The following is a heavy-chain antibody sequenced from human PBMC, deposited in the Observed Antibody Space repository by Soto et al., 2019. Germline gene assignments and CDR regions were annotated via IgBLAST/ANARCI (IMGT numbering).Heavy chain of an antibody. CDR3: ARTFDTITYYFDY. J-gene: IGHJ4*02. CDR1: EFSFSAYA. CDR2: ISFDGNII. D-gene: IGHD3-9*01. V-gene: IGHV3-30-3*01. Sequence: GGSLRLSCAAAEFSFSAYAMHWIRQAPGKGLEWVAVISFDGNIIHYADSVKGRFIISRDNSKNTLYLQMHSLSGEDTAVYYCARTFDTITYYFDYWGQGTLVTVSS.